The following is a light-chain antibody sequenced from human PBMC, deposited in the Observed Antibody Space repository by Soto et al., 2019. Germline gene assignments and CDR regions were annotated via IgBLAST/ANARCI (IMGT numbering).Light chain of an antibody. J-gene: IGKJ5*01. V-gene: IGKV3-20*01. CDR2: GAS. CDR1: QSVSSSY. Sequence: EIVLTQAPGTLSLSPGERATLACRASQSVSSSYLAWYQQKPGQAPRLLLYGASSRATGIPDRFSGSGSGTDFTLTISRLEPEDFAVYYCQQYGSSLPSTFGPGTRLEIK. CDR3: QQYGSSLPST.